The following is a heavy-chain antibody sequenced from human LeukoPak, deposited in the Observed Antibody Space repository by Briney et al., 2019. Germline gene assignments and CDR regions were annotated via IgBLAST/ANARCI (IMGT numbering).Heavy chain of an antibody. D-gene: IGHD3-22*01. CDR3: ARDRQAKEYYYDSSGPDY. J-gene: IGHJ4*02. V-gene: IGHV1-8*01. CDR2: MNPNSGYT. CDR1: GYTFTSHD. Sequence: GASVKVSCKASGYTFTSHDINWVRQATGQGLEWMGWMNPNSGYTGYEQKFQGRVTMTRDTSTSTAYMELSSLRSEDTAVYYCARDRQAKEYYYDSSGPDYWGQGTLVTVSS.